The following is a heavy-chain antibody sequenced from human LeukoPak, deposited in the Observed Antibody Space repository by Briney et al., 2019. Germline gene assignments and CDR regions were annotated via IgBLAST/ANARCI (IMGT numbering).Heavy chain of an antibody. V-gene: IGHV4-4*02. CDR2: IYHSGST. Sequence: SETLSLTCAVSGGSISSSNWWSWVRQPPGKGLEWIGEIYHSGSTNYNPSLKSQVTISVDKSKNQFSLKLSSVTAADTAVYYCARTTIVATTMKFDYWGQGTLVTVSS. J-gene: IGHJ4*02. CDR3: ARTTIVATTMKFDY. CDR1: GGSISSSNW. D-gene: IGHD5-12*01.